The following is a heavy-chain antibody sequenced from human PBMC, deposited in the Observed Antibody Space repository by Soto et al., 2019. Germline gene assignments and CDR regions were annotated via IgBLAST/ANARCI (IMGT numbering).Heavy chain of an antibody. D-gene: IGHD6-13*01. V-gene: IGHV4-39*01. CDR2: IYYSGST. J-gene: IGHJ4*02. CDR1: GGSISSSSYY. Sequence: SETLSLTCTVSGGSISSSSYYWGWIRQPPGKGLEWIGSIYYSGSTYYNPSLKSRVTISVDTSKNQFSLKLSSVTAADTAVYYCARHRVAAAGHFEYWGQGTLVTVSS. CDR3: ARHRVAAAGHFEY.